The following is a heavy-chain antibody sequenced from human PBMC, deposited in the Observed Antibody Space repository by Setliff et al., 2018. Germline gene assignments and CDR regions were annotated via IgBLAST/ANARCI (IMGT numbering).Heavy chain of an antibody. V-gene: IGHV3-74*01. J-gene: IGHJ3*02. CDR1: GFTFSSYW. CDR2: INSDGSST. Sequence: PGGSLRLSCAASGFTFSSYWMHWVRRAPGKGLVWVSRINSDGSSTSYADSVKGRFTISRDNAKNTLYLQMNSLRAEDTAVYYCARDPKWELLADHPSDAFDIWGQGTMVTVSS. D-gene: IGHD1-26*01. CDR3: ARDPKWELLADHPSDAFDI.